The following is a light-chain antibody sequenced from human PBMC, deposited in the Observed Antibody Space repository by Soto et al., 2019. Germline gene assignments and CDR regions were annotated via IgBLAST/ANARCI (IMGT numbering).Light chain of an antibody. J-gene: IGKJ3*01. CDR1: QSVSSSY. CDR2: GAS. CDR3: QQYGGSPLT. V-gene: IGKV3-20*01. Sequence: EIVLTQSPGTLSLSPGERATLSCRASQSVSSSYLAWYQQKPGQAPRLLIYGASSRATGIPDRFSGSGSGTDFALTISSLEPEDFAVYYCQQYGGSPLTFGPGTKVDIK.